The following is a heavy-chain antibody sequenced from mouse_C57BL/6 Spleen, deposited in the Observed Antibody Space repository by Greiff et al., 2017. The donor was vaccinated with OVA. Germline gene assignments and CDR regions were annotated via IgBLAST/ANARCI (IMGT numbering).Heavy chain of an antibody. CDR2: IYPRSGNT. J-gene: IGHJ4*01. V-gene: IGHV1-81*01. CDR1: GYTFTSYG. D-gene: IGHD2-4*01. Sequence: QVQLQQSGAELARPGASVKLSCKASGYTFTSYGISWVKQRTGQGLEWIGEIYPRSGNTYYNEKFKGKATLTADKSASTAYMELRSLTSEDSAVYFCASIYYDHLHAMDDWGQGTSVTVSS. CDR3: ASIYYDHLHAMDD.